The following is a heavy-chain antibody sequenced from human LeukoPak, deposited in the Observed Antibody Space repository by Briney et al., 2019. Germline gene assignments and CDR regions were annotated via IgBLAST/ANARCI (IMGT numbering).Heavy chain of an antibody. CDR2: IQYDGNTK. J-gene: IGHJ6*03. CDR3: AKRGGTYSYFYYMDV. CDR1: GFTFTTYA. V-gene: IGHV3-30*02. D-gene: IGHD1-26*01. Sequence: PGGSLRLSCVASGFTFTTYAMHWVRQAPGKGLEWVAFIQYDGNTKYYVDSVKGRFTISRDTSKNTVSLQMSSLRADDTAVYYCAKRGGTYSYFYYMDVWGKGTTVTVSS.